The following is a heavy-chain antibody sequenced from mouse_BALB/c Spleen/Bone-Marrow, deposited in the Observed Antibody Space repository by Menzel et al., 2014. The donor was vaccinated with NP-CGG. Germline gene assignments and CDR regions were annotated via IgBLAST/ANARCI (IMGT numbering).Heavy chain of an antibody. CDR1: GFNIKDTY. Sequence: DVQLQESGAELVKPGASVKLSCTASGFNIKDTYMHWVKQRPEQGLEWIGRLDPANGNTKYDPKFQGKATITADTSSNTAYLQLSSLTSEDTAVYYCARWVYYAMDYWGQGTSVTVSS. V-gene: IGHV14-3*02. CDR2: LDPANGNT. J-gene: IGHJ4*01. CDR3: ARWVYYAMDY.